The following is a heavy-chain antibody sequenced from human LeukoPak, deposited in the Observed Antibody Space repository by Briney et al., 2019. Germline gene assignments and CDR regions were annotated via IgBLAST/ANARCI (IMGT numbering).Heavy chain of an antibody. CDR2: IYPGGSET. J-gene: IGHJ4*02. D-gene: IGHD5-24*01. V-gene: IGHV5-51*01. Sequence: GESLKISCKGLGYSFSSYWNAWVRQRPGKGLEWMGIIYPGGSETRYAPSFQGQVTISADSSTSTAYLQWSSLRASDTAMYYCARASRDGYNQNFDHWGQGTLVTVSS. CDR3: ARASRDGYNQNFDH. CDR1: GYSFSSYW.